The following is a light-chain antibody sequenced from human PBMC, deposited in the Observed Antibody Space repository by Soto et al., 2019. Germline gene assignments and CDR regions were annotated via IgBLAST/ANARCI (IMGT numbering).Light chain of an antibody. Sequence: EVVFTQSPSTLSLSPGERATLSCRASQSVRSYLAWYQLKPGQAPRLLIYDASNRATGVPARFSGTGSGTDFTLTISSLEPEDFAVYYCQQRSNWPPYTFGQGTKVDIK. V-gene: IGKV3-11*01. J-gene: IGKJ2*01. CDR3: QQRSNWPPYT. CDR2: DAS. CDR1: QSVRSY.